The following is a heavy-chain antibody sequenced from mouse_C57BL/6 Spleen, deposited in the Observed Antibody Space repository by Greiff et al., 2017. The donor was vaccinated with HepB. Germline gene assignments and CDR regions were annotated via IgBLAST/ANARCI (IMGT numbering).Heavy chain of an antibody. J-gene: IGHJ3*01. Sequence: QVQLQQPGAELVKPGASVKLSCKASGYTFTSYWMHWVKQRPGRGLEWIGRIDPNSGGTKYNEKFKSKATLTVDKPSSTAYMQLSSLTSEDSAVYDCAREVYYYGSSSFAYWGQGTLVTVSA. CDR3: AREVYYYGSSSFAY. CDR1: GYTFTSYW. V-gene: IGHV1-72*01. CDR2: IDPNSGGT. D-gene: IGHD1-1*01.